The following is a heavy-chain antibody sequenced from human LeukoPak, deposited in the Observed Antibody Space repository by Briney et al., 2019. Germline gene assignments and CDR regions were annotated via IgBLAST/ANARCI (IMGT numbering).Heavy chain of an antibody. CDR1: GYSFTDYQ. CDR3: ARVFQYYYDRSGSPELVSHFDY. D-gene: IGHD3-22*01. Sequence: ASVKVSCMTSGYSFTDYQMHWVRQAPGQGLEWMGWINPKSGGTNYAQKLAGRVTVTRDTSINTAYMELSRLTFDDTAVYYCARVFQYYYDRSGSPELVSHFDYWGQGTLVTVSS. CDR2: INPKSGGT. V-gene: IGHV1-2*02. J-gene: IGHJ4*02.